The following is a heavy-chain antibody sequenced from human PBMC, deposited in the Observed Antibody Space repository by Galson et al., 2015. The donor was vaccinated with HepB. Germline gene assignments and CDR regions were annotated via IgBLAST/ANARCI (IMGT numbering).Heavy chain of an antibody. CDR1: GFTFSCYA. V-gene: IGHV3-23*01. Sequence: SLRLSCAASGFTFSCYAMGWVRQAPGKGLEWVSTIGGGGINTYYADSLKGRFTISRDNSKNTLFLQISSLRAEDTAVYFCATRVVAVTRGNCLAHWRQGSLAAVS. J-gene: IGHJ1*01. CDR3: ATRVVAVTRGNCLAH. CDR2: IGGGGINT. D-gene: IGHD2-15*01.